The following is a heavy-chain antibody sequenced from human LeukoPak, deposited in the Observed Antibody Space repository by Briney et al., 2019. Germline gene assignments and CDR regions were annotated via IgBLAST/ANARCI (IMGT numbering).Heavy chain of an antibody. Sequence: GGSLRLSCAASGFTFSSYGMHWVRQPPGKGLELEAVIPYDGSNKYYADSVNGRFTTSTDNSSNTQYLQMNSLRAEHTAVYYCAREAHITMIAVADLYAWSQATLVTVSS. V-gene: IGHV3-30*03. CDR3: AREAHITMIAVADLYA. CDR2: IPYDGSNK. CDR1: GFTFSSYG. D-gene: IGHD3-22*01. J-gene: IGHJ5*02.